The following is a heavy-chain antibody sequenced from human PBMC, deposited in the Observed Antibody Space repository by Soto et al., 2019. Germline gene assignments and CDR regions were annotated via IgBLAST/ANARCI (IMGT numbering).Heavy chain of an antibody. CDR3: ARSPGIEVDDY. CDR1: GYTFTSYA. CDR2: INAGNGNT. D-gene: IGHD6-19*01. V-gene: IGHV1-3*01. J-gene: IGHJ4*02. Sequence: ASVKVSCKASGYTFTSYAIHWVRQAPGQRLEWMGWINAGNGNTKYSQKFQGRVTITRDTSASTAYMELSSLRSEDTAVYYCARSPGIEVDDYWGQGTLVTVSS.